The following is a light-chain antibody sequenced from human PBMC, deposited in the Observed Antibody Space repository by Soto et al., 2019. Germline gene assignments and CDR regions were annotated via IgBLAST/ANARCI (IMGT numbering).Light chain of an antibody. V-gene: IGKV1-5*01. Sequence: IPMTQSPSTLSASVGDIVTITCRASQSISSWLAWYQQKPGKAPKILIYDASSLESGVPSRFSGSGSGTEFTLTISSLQPDDVATYYCRQYNSYSATLGQGTKVDI. J-gene: IGKJ1*01. CDR2: DAS. CDR1: QSISSW. CDR3: RQYNSYSAT.